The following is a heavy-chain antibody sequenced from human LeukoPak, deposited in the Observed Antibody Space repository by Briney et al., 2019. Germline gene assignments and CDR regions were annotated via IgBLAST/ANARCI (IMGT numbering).Heavy chain of an antibody. CDR3: ALAPNSNWFDF. CDR1: GDSISNFY. CDR2: IHYSGSS. J-gene: IGHJ5*01. V-gene: IGHV4-59*03. Sequence: SETLSPTCTVSGDSISNFYWNWIRQSPGKGLEWIGNIHYSGSSVYNPSLKSRVTISIDTSRKQFFLKLNSVTAADTAVYFCALAPNSNWFDFWGPGTLVTVSS. D-gene: IGHD2-8*01.